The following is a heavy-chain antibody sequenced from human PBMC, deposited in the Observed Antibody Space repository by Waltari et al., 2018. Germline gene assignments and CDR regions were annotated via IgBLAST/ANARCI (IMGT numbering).Heavy chain of an antibody. Sequence: QVQLQESGPGLVKPSEPLALTCTVSGGTIPSHYWSWNRQPPGKGLEWIANIYYTGSTNYNPSLKSRVTISVDTSKNQFSLILNSVTAADTAVYYCARALHDGDYHPFGYWGQGTLVTVSS. V-gene: IGHV4-59*11. J-gene: IGHJ4*02. D-gene: IGHD4-17*01. CDR3: ARALHDGDYHPFGY. CDR1: GGTIPSHY. CDR2: IYYTGST.